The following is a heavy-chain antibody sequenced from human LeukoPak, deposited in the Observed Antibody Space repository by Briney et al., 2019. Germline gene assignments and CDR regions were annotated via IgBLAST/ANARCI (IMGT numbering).Heavy chain of an antibody. V-gene: IGHV1-69*01. D-gene: IGHD3-22*01. J-gene: IGHJ3*02. CDR3: ARDYSSGYSRAHDAFDI. CDR1: GGTFSSYA. CDR2: IIPIFGTA. Sequence: ASVKVSCKASGGTFSSYAISWVRQAPGQGLEWMGGIIPIFGTANYAQKFQGRVTITADESTSTAYMELSSLRSEDTAVYYCARDYSSGYSRAHDAFDIWGQGTMVTVSS.